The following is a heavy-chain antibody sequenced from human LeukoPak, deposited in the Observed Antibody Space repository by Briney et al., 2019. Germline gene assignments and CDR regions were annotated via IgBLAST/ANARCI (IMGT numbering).Heavy chain of an antibody. CDR2: IYYSGST. D-gene: IGHD6-13*01. V-gene: IGHV4-39*07. J-gene: IGHJ4*02. Sequence: SETLSLTCTVSGGSISSSSYYWGWIRQPPGKGLEWIGSIYYSGSTYYNPSLKSRVTISVDTSKNQFSLKLSSVTAADTAVYYCARVTMYSSIGYAYWGQGTLVTVSS. CDR1: GGSISSSSYY. CDR3: ARVTMYSSIGYAY.